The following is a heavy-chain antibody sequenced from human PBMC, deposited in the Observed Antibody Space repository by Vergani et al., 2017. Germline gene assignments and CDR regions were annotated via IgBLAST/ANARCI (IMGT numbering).Heavy chain of an antibody. CDR2: IKQDGSAK. Sequence: EVQLVESGGGLVQPGESLRLSCAASGFTFSSYWMSWVRQAPGKGLEWVANIKQDGSAKYYVDSVKGRFTISRDNAKNSLYLQMNSLRAEDTAVYYCARSARNYDFWSGYYRYWGQGTLVTVSS. J-gene: IGHJ4*02. D-gene: IGHD3-3*01. CDR3: ARSARNYDFWSGYYRY. V-gene: IGHV3-7*01. CDR1: GFTFSSYW.